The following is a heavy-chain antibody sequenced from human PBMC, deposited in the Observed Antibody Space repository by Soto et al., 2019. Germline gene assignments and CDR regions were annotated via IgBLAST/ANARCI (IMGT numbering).Heavy chain of an antibody. CDR3: ARDYCSGGSCYSGFDY. D-gene: IGHD2-15*01. CDR1: GYTFTSYA. J-gene: IGHJ4*02. V-gene: IGHV1-3*01. CDR2: INAGNGNT. Sequence: QVQLVQSGAEVKKPGASVKVSCKASGYTFTSYAMHWVRQAPGQRLEWMGWINAGNGNTKYSQKVQGRVTITRDTSASTAYMELSRLRSEDTAVYYCARDYCSGGSCYSGFDYWGQGTLVTVSS.